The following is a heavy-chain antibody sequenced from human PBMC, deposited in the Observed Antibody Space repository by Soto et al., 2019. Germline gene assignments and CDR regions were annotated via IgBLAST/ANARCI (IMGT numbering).Heavy chain of an antibody. CDR2: IYYSGST. D-gene: IGHD3-22*01. CDR1: GGSISSYY. V-gene: IGHV4-59*01. Sequence: SETLSLTCTVSGGSISSYYWSWIRQPPGKGLEWIGYIYYSGSTNYNPSLKSRVTISVDTSKNQFSLKLSSVTAADTAVYYCARDRLRGYDSSGFYSWGQGTMVTVSS. J-gene: IGHJ4*02. CDR3: ARDRLRGYDSSGFYS.